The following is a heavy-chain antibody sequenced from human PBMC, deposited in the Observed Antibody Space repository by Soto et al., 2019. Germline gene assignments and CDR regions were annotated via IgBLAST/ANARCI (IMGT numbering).Heavy chain of an antibody. J-gene: IGHJ6*02. Sequence: EVQLLESGGGLVQPGGSLRLSCAASGFTFSSYAMSWVRQAPGKGLEWVSAISGSGGSTYYADSVKGRFTISRDNSQNKLYLQMNSLRAEDTVVYYCAKVYSSSSDYYYGMDAWGQGTTVTVSS. CDR2: ISGSGGST. CDR3: AKVYSSSSDYYYGMDA. V-gene: IGHV3-23*01. D-gene: IGHD6-6*01. CDR1: GFTFSSYA.